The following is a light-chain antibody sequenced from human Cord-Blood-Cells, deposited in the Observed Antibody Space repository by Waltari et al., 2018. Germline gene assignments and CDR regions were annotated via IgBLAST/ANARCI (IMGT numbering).Light chain of an antibody. Sequence: DIQMTQSPSSLSASVGDRVTITCQASQDISNYLNWYQQKPGKAPKLLIYDASNLETGVPTRCSGSGSGTDFTFTISSVQPEDIATYYCQQYDNLPLTFGGGTKVEIK. CDR3: QQYDNLPLT. CDR1: QDISNY. V-gene: IGKV1-33*01. J-gene: IGKJ4*01. CDR2: DAS.